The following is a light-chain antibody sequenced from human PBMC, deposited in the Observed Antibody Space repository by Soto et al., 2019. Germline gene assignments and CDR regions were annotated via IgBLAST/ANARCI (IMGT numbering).Light chain of an antibody. CDR1: SSNIGAGYD. CDR3: QSYDRSLSGWV. V-gene: IGLV1-40*01. CDR2: GNS. Sequence: QPVLTQPPSVSGAPGQRVTISCTGSSSNIGAGYDVYWYQQLPGTAPKLLIYGNSNRPSGVPDRFSGSKSGTSASLAITGLQAEDEADYYCQSYDRSLSGWVFGGGTKVTVL. J-gene: IGLJ3*02.